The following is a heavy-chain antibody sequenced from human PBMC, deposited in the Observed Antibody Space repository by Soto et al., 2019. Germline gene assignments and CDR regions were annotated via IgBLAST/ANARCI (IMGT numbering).Heavy chain of an antibody. V-gene: IGHV3-30*18. CDR1: GFTFSSYG. Sequence: QVQLVESGGGVVQPGRSLRLSCAASGFTFSSYGMHWVRQAPGKGLEWVAVISYDGSNKYYADSVKGRFTISRDNSKNTLYLQMNRLRAEDTAVYYCAKEGTAMAEYYFDYWGQGTLVTVSS. D-gene: IGHD5-18*01. J-gene: IGHJ4*02. CDR3: AKEGTAMAEYYFDY. CDR2: ISYDGSNK.